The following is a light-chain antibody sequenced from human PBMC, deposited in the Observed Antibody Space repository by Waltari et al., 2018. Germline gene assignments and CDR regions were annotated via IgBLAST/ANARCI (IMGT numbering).Light chain of an antibody. Sequence: QSALTQPASVSGSPGQSFTISCTGTSSDVGAYDYVSWYRQLPGKAPELMISDVSRRPSGISDRFSGSKSGDTASLTISGLQAEDEADYYCSSMISGGPLVFGSGTQVTVL. CDR1: SSDVGAYDY. CDR2: DVS. CDR3: SSMISGGPLV. V-gene: IGLV2-14*03. J-gene: IGLJ1*01.